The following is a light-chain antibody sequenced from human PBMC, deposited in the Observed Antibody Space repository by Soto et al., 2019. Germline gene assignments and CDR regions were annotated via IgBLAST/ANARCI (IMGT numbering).Light chain of an antibody. CDR2: EVS. CDR1: SSDIGGYNY. CDR3: TSKTSTTTVV. J-gene: IGLJ3*02. V-gene: IGLV2-14*01. Sequence: QSALTQPASVSGSPGQSITISCTGTSSDIGGYNYVSWYQQHPGKAPKLMIYEVSNRPSGLSNRFSGSKSGNTASLTISGLQAEEEADYYCTSKTSTTTVVFGGGTKLTVL.